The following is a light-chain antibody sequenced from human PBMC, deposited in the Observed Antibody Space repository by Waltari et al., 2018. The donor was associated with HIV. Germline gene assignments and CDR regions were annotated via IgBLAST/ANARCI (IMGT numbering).Light chain of an antibody. CDR2: LNSDGSH. CDR1: SGHRSYA. CDR3: QTWGTGIPPVV. Sequence: QLVLTQSPSASASLGASVTLTCTLSSGHRSYAIASHQPQPEKGPRYLMKLNSDGSHSKGDGIPDRFSGSSSGAERYLTISSLQSEDEADYYCQTWGTGIPPVVFGGGTKLTVL. V-gene: IGLV4-69*01. J-gene: IGLJ2*01.